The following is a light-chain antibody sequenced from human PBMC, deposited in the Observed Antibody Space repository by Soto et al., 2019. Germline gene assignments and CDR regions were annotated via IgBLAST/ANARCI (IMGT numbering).Light chain of an antibody. V-gene: IGLV6-57*04. Sequence: NFMLTQPHSVSGSPGKTVTIPCTRSSGSIASSYVQWYQQRPGSAPTTVVYEDNQRPSGVPDRFSGSIDSSSNSASLTISGLKTEDEADYYCQSYDSSNMIFGGGTKLTVL. CDR3: QSYDSSNMI. J-gene: IGLJ2*01. CDR2: EDN. CDR1: SGSIASSY.